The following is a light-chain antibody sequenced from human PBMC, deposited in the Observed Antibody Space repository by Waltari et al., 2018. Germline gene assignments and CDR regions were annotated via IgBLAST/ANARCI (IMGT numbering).Light chain of an antibody. CDR3: QQYNNFPWT. V-gene: IGKV1-5*03. CDR2: KAS. Sequence: DIQMTQSPSTLAASVGDRGTITCRASQSISSWLAWYQQKPGKAPKLLLYKASSLESGVPSRFSGSGSGTEFTLTINSLHPDYLANYYCQQYNNFPWTFGQGTKVEIK. CDR1: QSISSW. J-gene: IGKJ1*01.